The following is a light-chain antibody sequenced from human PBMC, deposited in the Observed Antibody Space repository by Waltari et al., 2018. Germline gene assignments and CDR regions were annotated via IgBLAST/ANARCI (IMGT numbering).Light chain of an antibody. CDR2: SND. CDR3: ATWDDSLNGQL. V-gene: IGLV1-44*01. J-gene: IGLJ2*01. Sequence: QSVLTQPPSASGTPGQRVTISCSGSSSNLGTNPVNWYQQLPGAAPKLLLYSNDQRPSRVPDRFSGSKSGTSASLAISGLQSEDEADYYCATWDDSLNGQLFGGATKLAVL. CDR1: SSNLGTNP.